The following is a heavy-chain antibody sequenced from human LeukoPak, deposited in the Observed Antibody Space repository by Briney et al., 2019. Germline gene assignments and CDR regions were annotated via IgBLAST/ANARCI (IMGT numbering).Heavy chain of an antibody. CDR2: IYHSGTT. V-gene: IGHV4-59*08. CDR3: ATHRRSGSGGSENAFEI. CDR1: GDSISTYY. J-gene: IGHJ3*02. D-gene: IGHD5-12*01. Sequence: SETLSLTCTVSGDSISTYYWSWIRQPPGKGLDWIAYIYHSGTTNYNPSLKSRVTISEDTSKNQFSLKLNSVTAADTAVYYCATHRRSGSGGSENAFEIWGQGTMVTVSS.